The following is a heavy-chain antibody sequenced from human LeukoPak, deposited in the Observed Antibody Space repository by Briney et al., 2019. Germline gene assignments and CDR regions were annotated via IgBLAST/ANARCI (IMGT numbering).Heavy chain of an antibody. V-gene: IGHV4-34*01. Sequence: GSLRLSCAASGFTFNHYAMSWVRQPPGKGLEWIGEINHSGSTNYNPSLKSRVTISVDTSKNQFSLKLSSVTAADTAVYYCARVKYGSGSYYNYRNNWFDPWGQGTLVTVSS. D-gene: IGHD3-10*01. CDR2: INHSGST. J-gene: IGHJ5*02. CDR1: GFTFNHYA. CDR3: ARVKYGSGSYYNYRNNWFDP.